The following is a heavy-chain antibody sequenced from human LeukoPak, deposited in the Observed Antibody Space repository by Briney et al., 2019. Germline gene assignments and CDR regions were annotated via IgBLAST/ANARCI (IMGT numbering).Heavy chain of an antibody. CDR2: IKQEGSTK. J-gene: IGHJ4*02. Sequence: GGSLRLSCVASGFTFTNSWMAWVRQPPGKGLEWVANIKQEGSTKHYVDSVKGRLTISRDNPKNSLYLQMNSLRADDMAVYYCARDTDGSLDYWGQGILVTVAS. CDR3: ARDTDGSLDY. V-gene: IGHV3-7*01. D-gene: IGHD1-26*01. CDR1: GFTFTNSW.